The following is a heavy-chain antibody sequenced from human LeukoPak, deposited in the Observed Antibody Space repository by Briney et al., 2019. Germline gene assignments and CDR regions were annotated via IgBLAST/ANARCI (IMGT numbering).Heavy chain of an antibody. D-gene: IGHD3-10*01. CDR1: GYTFTSYA. V-gene: IGHV1-3*01. Sequence: ASVKVSCKASGYTFTSYAMHWVRQAPGQRLEWMGWINAGNGNTKYSQKFQGRVTITRDTSASTAYMELSSPRSEDTAVYYCARVRGGSGSSWFDYWGQGTLVTVSS. CDR2: INAGNGNT. J-gene: IGHJ4*02. CDR3: ARVRGGSGSSWFDY.